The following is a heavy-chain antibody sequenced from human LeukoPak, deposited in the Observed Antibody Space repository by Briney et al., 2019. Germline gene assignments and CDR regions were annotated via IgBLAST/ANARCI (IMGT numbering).Heavy chain of an antibody. J-gene: IGHJ4*02. CDR3: AKLPYYDSSGYYFDY. Sequence: KTGGSLRLSCAASGFTFSSYSMNWVRQAPGKGLEWVSSISSSSSYIYYADSVKGRFTISRDNAKNSLYLQMNSLRAEDTAVYYCAKLPYYDSSGYYFDYWGQGTLVTVSS. CDR2: ISSSSSYI. D-gene: IGHD3-22*01. V-gene: IGHV3-21*04. CDR1: GFTFSSYS.